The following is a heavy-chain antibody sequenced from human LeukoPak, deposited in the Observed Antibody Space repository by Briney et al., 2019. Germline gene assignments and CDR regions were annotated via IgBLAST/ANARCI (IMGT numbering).Heavy chain of an antibody. CDR2: IYYSGST. CDR1: GGSISSYY. CDR3: ARLYGGYSSSQTDY. D-gene: IGHD6-13*01. Sequence: SETLSLTCTVSGGSISSYYWSWIRQPPGKGLEWIGYIYYSGSTNYNPSLKSRVTMTVDTSKSQFSLKLSSVTAADTAVYYCARLYGGYSSSQTDYWGQGTLVTVSS. V-gene: IGHV4-59*12. J-gene: IGHJ4*02.